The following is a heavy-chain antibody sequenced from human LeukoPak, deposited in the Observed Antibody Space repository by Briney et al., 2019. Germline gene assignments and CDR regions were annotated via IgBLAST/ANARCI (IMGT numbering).Heavy chain of an antibody. D-gene: IGHD2-15*01. J-gene: IGHJ4*02. V-gene: IGHV3-30*02. CDR2: IRYDGGNK. CDR1: GFTFSSYG. Sequence: PGGSLRLSCAASGFTFSSYGMPWVRQAPGKGLKWVALIRYDGGNKYYAVSVKGRFTISRDNSKNTLYLQMNSLRAEDTAVYYCAKSARRYCSGGSCYYFDYWGQGTLVTVSS. CDR3: AKSARRYCSGGSCYYFDY.